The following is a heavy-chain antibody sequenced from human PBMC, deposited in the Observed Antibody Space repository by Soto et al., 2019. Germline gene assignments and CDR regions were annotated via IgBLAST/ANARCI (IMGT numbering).Heavy chain of an antibody. CDR3: ASRTIFGVDPYYYGMDV. Sequence: ASVKVSCKASGYTFTSYDINWVRQATGQGLEWMGWMNPNSGNTGYAQKFQGRVTMTRNTSISTAYMELSSLRSEDTAVYYCASRTIFGVDPYYYGMDVWGQGTTVTVSS. V-gene: IGHV1-8*01. CDR2: MNPNSGNT. CDR1: GYTFTSYD. J-gene: IGHJ6*02. D-gene: IGHD3-3*01.